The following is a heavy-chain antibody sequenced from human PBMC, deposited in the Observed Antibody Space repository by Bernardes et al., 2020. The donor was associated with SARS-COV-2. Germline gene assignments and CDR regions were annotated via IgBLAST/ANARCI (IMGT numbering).Heavy chain of an antibody. CDR2: IYYSGST. D-gene: IGHD3-3*01. J-gene: IGHJ6*02. Sequence: SETLSLTRTVSGGSISSSSYYWGWIRQPPGKGLEWIGSIYYSGSTYYNPSLKSRVTISVDTSKNQFSLKLSSVTAADTAVYYCARSGIGITIFGVALRHGMDVWG. CDR1: GGSISSSSYY. V-gene: IGHV4-39*01. CDR3: ARSGIGITIFGVALRHGMDV.